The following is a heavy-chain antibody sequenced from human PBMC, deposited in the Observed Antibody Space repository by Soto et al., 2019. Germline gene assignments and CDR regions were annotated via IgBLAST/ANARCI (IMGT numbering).Heavy chain of an antibody. V-gene: IGHV1-24*01. CDR2: FDPEDGET. D-gene: IGHD1-1*01. Sequence: ASVKVSCKVSGYTLTELSMHWVRQAPGKGLEWMGGFDPEDGETIYAQKFQGRVTMTEDTSTDTAYMELSSLRSEDTAVYYCATAPLIRRGSQQLAFGDAFDIWGQGTMVTVSS. J-gene: IGHJ3*02. CDR3: ATAPLIRRGSQQLAFGDAFDI. CDR1: GYTLTELS.